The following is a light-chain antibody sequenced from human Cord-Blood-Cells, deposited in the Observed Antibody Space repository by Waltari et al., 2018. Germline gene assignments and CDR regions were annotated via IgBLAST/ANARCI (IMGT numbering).Light chain of an antibody. CDR3: AAWDDSLNGWV. CDR2: SNN. CDR1: SSNIGSTT. V-gene: IGLV1-44*01. Sequence: QSVLTQPPPASGTPGQRVTISCSGSSSNIGSTTVNWYQQLPGTAPKLLIYSNNQRPSGVPDRFSGSKSGTSASLAISGLQSEDEADYYCAAWDDSLNGWVFGGGTKLTVL. J-gene: IGLJ3*02.